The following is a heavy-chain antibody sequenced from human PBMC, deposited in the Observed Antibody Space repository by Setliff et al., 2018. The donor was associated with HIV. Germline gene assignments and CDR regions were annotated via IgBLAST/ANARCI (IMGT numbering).Heavy chain of an antibody. V-gene: IGHV4-59*11. CDR1: GGSISNHY. J-gene: IGHJ4*02. CDR2: IYYTGST. Sequence: SETLSLTCSVSGGSISNHYWSWIRQPPGKGLEWIGYIYYTGSTNYNPSLRGRVTISVDTSKNQFSLKLSSVTAADTAVYYCARLPLRSGSPIDYWGQGTLVTVSS. CDR3: ARLPLRSGSPIDY. D-gene: IGHD1-26*01.